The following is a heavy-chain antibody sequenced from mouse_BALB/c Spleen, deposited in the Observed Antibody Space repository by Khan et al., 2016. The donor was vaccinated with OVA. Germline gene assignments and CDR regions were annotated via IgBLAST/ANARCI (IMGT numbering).Heavy chain of an antibody. CDR1: GYTFINYW. J-gene: IGHJ2*01. D-gene: IGHD1-1*01. CDR2: INPSTGYT. CDR3: ARRGLRWDFNY. V-gene: IGHV1-7*01. Sequence: QVQLQQSGAELAKPGASVKMSCKASGYTFINYWILWIKQRPGQGLEWIGYINPSTGYTEYNQNFKDKATLTADKSSRTAYMQLSSLTSEESTVYYFARRGLRWDFNYWGQGTTLTVSS.